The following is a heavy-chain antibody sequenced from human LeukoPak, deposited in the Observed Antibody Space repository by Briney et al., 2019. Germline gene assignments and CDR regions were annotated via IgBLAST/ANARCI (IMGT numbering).Heavy chain of an antibody. D-gene: IGHD3/OR15-3a*01. J-gene: IGHJ3*02. Sequence: GASVKVSCKASGYTFTKYAINWVRQAPGQGLEWMGWINTNTRTPTYAQGFTGRLVFSLDTSVSTAYLQISSLKAEDTAVYYCARPQIWADDAFDIWGQGTMVTVSS. CDR2: INTNTRTP. V-gene: IGHV7-4-1*02. CDR1: GYTFTKYA. CDR3: ARPQIWADDAFDI.